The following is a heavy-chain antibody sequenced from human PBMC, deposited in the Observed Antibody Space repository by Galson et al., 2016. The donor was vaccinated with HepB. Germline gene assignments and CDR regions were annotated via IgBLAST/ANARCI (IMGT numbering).Heavy chain of an antibody. CDR3: VRDSVAGMDY. Sequence: SLRLSCAASGFSFSTFAIHWVRQAPGKGLESVALIAYDGSNQYHADSVQGRFTISRDNSKNTLFLQMNSLRMEDTATYYCVRDSVAGMDYWGQGTLVTVSS. V-gene: IGHV3-30-3*01. D-gene: IGHD6-19*01. J-gene: IGHJ4*02. CDR2: IAYDGSNQ. CDR1: GFSFSTFA.